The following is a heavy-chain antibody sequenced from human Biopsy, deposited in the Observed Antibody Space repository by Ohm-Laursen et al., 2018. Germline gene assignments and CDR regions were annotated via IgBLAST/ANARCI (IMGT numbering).Heavy chain of an antibody. CDR2: ITHSGST. Sequence: GTLSLTCAVSGGSFNGTYWSWIRQTPGKGLEWIGEITHSGSTKYNPSFESRVTISVDTSKNQFSLNLFSVTAADAARYFCARGEYYAYWSGARKLNYFDYWGQGTLVIVSS. V-gene: IGHV4-34*01. CDR3: ARGEYYAYWSGARKLNYFDY. CDR1: GGSFNGTY. J-gene: IGHJ4*02. D-gene: IGHD3-3*01.